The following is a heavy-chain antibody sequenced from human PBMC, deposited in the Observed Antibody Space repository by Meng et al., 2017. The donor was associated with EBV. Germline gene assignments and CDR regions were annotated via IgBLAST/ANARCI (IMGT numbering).Heavy chain of an antibody. Sequence: QVQLVQSGAEVKRPGASVKVSCKASGYTLTGYDMHWVRQAPGQGLEWMGRINPNSGGTNYAQKFQGRVTMTRDTSISTAYMELSRLRSDDTAVYYCAKGADLAAAGTFWFDPWGQGTLVTVSS. D-gene: IGHD6-13*01. CDR2: INPNSGGT. CDR3: AKGADLAAAGTFWFDP. V-gene: IGHV1-2*06. CDR1: GYTLTGYD. J-gene: IGHJ5*02.